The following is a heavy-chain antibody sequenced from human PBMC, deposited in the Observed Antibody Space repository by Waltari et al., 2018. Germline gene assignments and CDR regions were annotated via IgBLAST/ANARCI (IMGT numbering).Heavy chain of an antibody. CDR1: GFTFSSYA. CDR3: AKTVGGVVYATYYFDY. D-gene: IGHD2-8*02. Sequence: EVQLLESGGGLVQPGGSLRISCAASGFTFSSYAMRWVLQAPGKGLEWVSAMSGSGGSPYYADPVKGRFTISSDNSKNTLYLQMNSLRAEDTAVYYCAKTVGGVVYATYYFDYWGQGTLVTVSS. V-gene: IGHV3-23*01. J-gene: IGHJ4*02. CDR2: MSGSGGSP.